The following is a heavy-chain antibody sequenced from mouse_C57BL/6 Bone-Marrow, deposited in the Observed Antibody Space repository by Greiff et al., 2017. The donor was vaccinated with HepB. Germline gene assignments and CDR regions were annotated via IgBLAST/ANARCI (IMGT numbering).Heavy chain of an antibody. CDR1: GYTFTSYW. Sequence: QVQLQQPGAELVKPGASVKLSCKASGYTFTSYWMHWVKQRPGQGLEWIGMIHPNSGSTNYNEKFKSKATLTVDKSSSTAYMQLSSLTSEDSAVYYCAIEGWYRRAMDYWGQGTSVTVSS. CDR2: IHPNSGST. D-gene: IGHD2-1*01. J-gene: IGHJ4*01. V-gene: IGHV1-64*01. CDR3: AIEGWYRRAMDY.